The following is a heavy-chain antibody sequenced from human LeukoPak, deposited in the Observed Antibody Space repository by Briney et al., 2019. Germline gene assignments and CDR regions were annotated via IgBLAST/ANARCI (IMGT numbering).Heavy chain of an antibody. CDR2: INPNSGGT. V-gene: IGHV1-2*06. J-gene: IGHJ3*02. D-gene: IGHD1-26*01. CDR1: GYTFTGYY. Sequence: ASVKVSCKASGYTFTGYYMHWVRQAPGQGLEWMGRINPNSGGTNYAQKFQGRVTMTRETSISTAYMELSRLRSDDTAVYYCARAGSGSYYDAFDIWGQGTMVTVSS. CDR3: ARAGSGSYYDAFDI.